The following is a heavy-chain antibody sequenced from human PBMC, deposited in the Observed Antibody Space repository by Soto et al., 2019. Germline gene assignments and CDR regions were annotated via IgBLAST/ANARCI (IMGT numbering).Heavy chain of an antibody. CDR1: GYTFIRYG. Sequence: QVRLVQPAAEVKKPGASVKVSCKTSGYTFIRYGIAWVRQAPGQGLEWMGWISPYNDYTNYAQKFQGRVRTTADTSTKTVYPELRPLTADDTAVYYCARGGDYYAVWGKLNQHGLDVWGQGTTVSVSS. CDR2: ISPYNDYT. V-gene: IGHV1-18*01. J-gene: IGHJ6*02. D-gene: IGHD3-16*01. CDR3: ARGGDYYAVWGKLNQHGLDV.